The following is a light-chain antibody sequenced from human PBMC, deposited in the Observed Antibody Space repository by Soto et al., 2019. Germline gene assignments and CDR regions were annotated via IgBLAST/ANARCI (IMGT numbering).Light chain of an antibody. Sequence: QSVLSQRRSVSGSPGQSVTISCTGTSSDVGNYNYVSWYQQHPGKAPKLMISDVSQRPSGVPHRFSGSKSGNTASLTISGLQAVDEADYFCCSYAGNYTWVFGGGTKLTVL. V-gene: IGLV2-11*01. J-gene: IGLJ3*02. CDR2: DVS. CDR1: SSDVGNYNY. CDR3: CSYAGNYTWV.